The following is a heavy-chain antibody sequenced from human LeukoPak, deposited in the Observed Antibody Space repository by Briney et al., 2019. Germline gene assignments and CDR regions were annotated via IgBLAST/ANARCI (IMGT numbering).Heavy chain of an antibody. J-gene: IGHJ6*02. V-gene: IGHV1-69*04. CDR3: ARGGSIAAAGTYFYYGMDV. Sequence: GASVKVSCKASGGTFSSYAISWVRQAPGQGLEWMGRIIPILGIANYAQKFQGRVTITADKSTSTAYMELSSLRSEDTAVYYCARGGSIAAAGTYFYYGMDVWGQGTTVTVSS. D-gene: IGHD6-13*01. CDR2: IIPILGIA. CDR1: GGTFSSYA.